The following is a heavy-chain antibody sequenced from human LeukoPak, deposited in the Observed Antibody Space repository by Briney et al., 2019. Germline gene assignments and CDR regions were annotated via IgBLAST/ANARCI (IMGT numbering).Heavy chain of an antibody. CDR1: GGSLSGYY. V-gene: IGHV4-34*01. CDR2: INHSGST. D-gene: IGHD5-18*01. Sequence: SETLSLTCAVYGGSLSGYYWSWIRQPPGKGLEWIGEINHSGSTNYNPSLRSQVTISVDTSKNQFSLKLSSVTAADTAVYYCARDQGGNSYGRLDPWGQGTLVTVSS. CDR3: ARDQGGNSYGRLDP. J-gene: IGHJ5*02.